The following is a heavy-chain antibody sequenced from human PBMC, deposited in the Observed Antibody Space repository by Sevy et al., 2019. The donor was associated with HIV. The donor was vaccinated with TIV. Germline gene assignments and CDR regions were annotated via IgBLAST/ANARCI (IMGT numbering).Heavy chain of an antibody. CDR3: ARGLVGATARLGQWFDS. V-gene: IGHV3-20*04. J-gene: IGHJ5*01. D-gene: IGHD1-26*01. Sequence: GWSLRLSCAASGFTFDDYGMTWVRQAPGKGLEWVSGINWNGGTTAYADSVKGRFTIFRDNAKNSLYLEMNSLRAEDTALYYCARGLVGATARLGQWFDSWGQGTLVTVSS. CDR2: INWNGGTT. CDR1: GFTFDDYG.